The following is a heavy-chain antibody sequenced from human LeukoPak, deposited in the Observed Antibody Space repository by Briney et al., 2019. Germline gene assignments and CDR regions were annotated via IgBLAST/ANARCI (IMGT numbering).Heavy chain of an antibody. D-gene: IGHD1-1*01. J-gene: IGHJ6*02. CDR3: ARHGYGPYYGMDV. V-gene: IGHV4-61*05. CDR1: GGSISSSSYY. Sequence: PSETLSLTCTVSGGSISSSSYYWGWIRQPPGKGLEWIGYIYYSGSTNYNPSLKSRVTISVDTSKNQFSLKLSSVTAADTAVYYCARHGYGPYYGMDVWGQGTTVTVSS. CDR2: IYYSGST.